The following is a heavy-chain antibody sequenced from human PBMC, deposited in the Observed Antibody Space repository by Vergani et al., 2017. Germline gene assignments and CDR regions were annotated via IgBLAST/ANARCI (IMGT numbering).Heavy chain of an antibody. V-gene: IGHV4-31*03. Sequence: QVQLQESGPGLVKPSQTLSLTCTVSGGSISSGGYYWSWIRQHPGKGLEWIGYIYYSGSTYYNPSLKSRVTISVDTSKNQFSLKLSSVTAADTAVYYCASSTDYGRAPPTPGHAFDIWGQGTMVTVSS. D-gene: IGHD4-17*01. CDR3: ASSTDYGRAPPTPGHAFDI. CDR2: IYYSGST. CDR1: GGSISSGGYY. J-gene: IGHJ3*02.